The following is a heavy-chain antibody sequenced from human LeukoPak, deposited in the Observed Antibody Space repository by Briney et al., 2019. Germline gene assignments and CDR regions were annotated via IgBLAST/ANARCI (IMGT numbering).Heavy chain of an antibody. J-gene: IGHJ4*02. CDR2: INWNGGNI. D-gene: IGHD1-26*01. V-gene: IGHV3-20*04. Sequence: GGSLRLSCAASGFTFDDYGMSWVRQAPGKGLEWVSGINWNGGNIGYADSVEGRFTISRDNANNSLYLQMNSLRAEDTAFYYCASGGIYYGAAFDFWGQGTLVTVSS. CDR3: ASGGIYYGAAFDF. CDR1: GFTFDDYG.